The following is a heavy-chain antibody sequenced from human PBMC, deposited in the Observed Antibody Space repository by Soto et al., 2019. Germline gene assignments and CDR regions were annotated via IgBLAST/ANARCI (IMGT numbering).Heavy chain of an antibody. J-gene: IGHJ6*02. V-gene: IGHV4-34*01. CDR1: GGSFSGYY. CDR2: INHSGST. Sequence: SETLSLTCAVYGGSFSGYYWSWIRQPPGKGLEWIGEINHSGSTNYNPSLKSRVTISVDTSKNQFSLKLSSVTAADTSVYYCARDYYYGMDVWGQGTTVTVSS. CDR3: ARDYYYGMDV.